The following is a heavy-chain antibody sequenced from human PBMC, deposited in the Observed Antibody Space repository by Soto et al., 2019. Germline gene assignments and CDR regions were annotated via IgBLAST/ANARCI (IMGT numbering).Heavy chain of an antibody. CDR1: GYSFTSYW. D-gene: IGHD6-19*01. Sequence: GESLKISCNGSGYSFTSYWISWVRQMPGKGLEWMGRIDPSDSYTNYSPSFQGQVTISADKSISTAYLQWSSLKASDTAMYYCARPDVYSSGWYYWGQGTLVTVSS. CDR2: IDPSDSYT. CDR3: ARPDVYSSGWYY. J-gene: IGHJ4*02. V-gene: IGHV5-10-1*04.